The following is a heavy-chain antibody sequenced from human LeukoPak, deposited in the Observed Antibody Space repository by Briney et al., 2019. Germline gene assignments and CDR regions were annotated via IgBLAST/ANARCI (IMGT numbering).Heavy chain of an antibody. Sequence: GGSLRLYCTASGFSFRSYAMHWVRQAPGKGLEYVSAISRSGNTTYYADSVKGRFIVSRDNSKKTLFLQMSDLRPEDTAVYYCATPGSSWGQGSLVIVSS. CDR2: ISRSGNTT. V-gene: IGHV3-64*02. D-gene: IGHD6-13*01. CDR1: GFSFRSYA. J-gene: IGHJ4*02. CDR3: ATPGSS.